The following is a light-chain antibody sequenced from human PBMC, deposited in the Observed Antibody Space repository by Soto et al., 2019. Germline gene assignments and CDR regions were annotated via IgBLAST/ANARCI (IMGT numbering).Light chain of an antibody. CDR1: SRDVGGHDY. CDR2: ELS. J-gene: IGLJ2*01. Sequence: QSALTQPPSASGSPGQSVTISCTGTSRDVGGHDYVSWYQQHPGKAPKLMIYELSKRPSGVPDRFSGSKSGNTASLTVSGLQAEDEADYYCSSYVTGNSVIFGGGTKLTVL. V-gene: IGLV2-8*01. CDR3: SSYVTGNSVI.